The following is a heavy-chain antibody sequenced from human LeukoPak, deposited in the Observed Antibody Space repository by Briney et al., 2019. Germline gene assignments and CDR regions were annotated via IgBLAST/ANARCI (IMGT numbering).Heavy chain of an antibody. CDR3: ASNRITIFRGLMTAVWFDP. CDR1: GDSISTSSYY. V-gene: IGHV4-39*02. D-gene: IGHD3-10*01. J-gene: IGHJ5*02. CDR2: IYFTGST. Sequence: SETLSLTCTVSGDSISTSSYYWGWIRQPPGKGLEWIGSIYFTGSTYYNPSLKSRVTISVDTSKNHFSLKLNSVTAADTAVYYCASNRITIFRGLMTAVWFDPWGQGTLVTVSS.